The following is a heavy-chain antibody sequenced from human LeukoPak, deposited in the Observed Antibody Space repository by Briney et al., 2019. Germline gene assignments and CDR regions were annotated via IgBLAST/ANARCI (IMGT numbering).Heavy chain of an antibody. CDR3: ASRSEQYYYDSSPKWGDAFDI. J-gene: IGHJ3*02. Sequence: PSETLSLTCTVSGVSISSSNSYWGWIRQPPGKGLEWIGSIYYSGNTYYNASLKSQVSISIDTSKNQFSLKLSSVTAADTAVYYCASRSEQYYYDSSPKWGDAFDIWGRGTMVTVSS. CDR2: IYYSGNT. D-gene: IGHD3-22*01. V-gene: IGHV4-39*07. CDR1: GVSISSSNSY.